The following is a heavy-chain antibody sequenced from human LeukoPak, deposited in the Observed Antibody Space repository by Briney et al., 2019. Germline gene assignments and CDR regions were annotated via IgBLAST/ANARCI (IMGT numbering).Heavy chain of an antibody. CDR2: IIPILGIA. CDR3: ARDGERGYSGNGQFDY. V-gene: IGHV1-69*04. J-gene: IGHJ4*02. CDR1: GGTFSSYA. Sequence: GASVKVSCKASGGTFSSYAISWVRQAPGQGLEWMGRIIPILGIANYAQKFQGRVTITADKSTSTAYMELSSLRSEDTAVYYCARDGERGYSGNGQFDYWGQGTLVTVSS. D-gene: IGHD5-12*01.